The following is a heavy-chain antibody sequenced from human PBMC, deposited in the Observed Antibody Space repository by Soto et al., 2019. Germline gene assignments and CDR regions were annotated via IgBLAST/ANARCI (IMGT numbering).Heavy chain of an antibody. Sequence: EVQLAESGGGRVQPGGSLRLSCVASGFTFSSYDMHWVRQAPGKGLEYVSSISSNGGTTNYGNSVKGRFTISRDNSKNTLYLQMGSLRAEDMAVYYCVRRVSGNYDYWGQGTLVTVSS. D-gene: IGHD1-7*01. J-gene: IGHJ4*02. CDR1: GFTFSSYD. CDR2: ISSNGGTT. CDR3: VRRVSGNYDY. V-gene: IGHV3-64*01.